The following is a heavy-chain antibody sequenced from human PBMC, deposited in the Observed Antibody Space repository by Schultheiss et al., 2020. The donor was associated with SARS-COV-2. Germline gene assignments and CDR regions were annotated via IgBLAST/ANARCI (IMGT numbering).Heavy chain of an antibody. D-gene: IGHD3-10*01. CDR3: ARMAMVRGVIYLDY. Sequence: SVPTLVKPTQTLTLTCTFSGFSLSTSGMCVSWIRQPPGKALEWLARIDWDDDKYYSTSLKTRLTISKDTSKNQVVLTMTNMDPVDTATYYCARMAMVRGVIYLDYWGQGTLVTVSS. CDR2: IDWDDDK. J-gene: IGHJ4*02. V-gene: IGHV2-70*11. CDR1: GFSLSTSGMC.